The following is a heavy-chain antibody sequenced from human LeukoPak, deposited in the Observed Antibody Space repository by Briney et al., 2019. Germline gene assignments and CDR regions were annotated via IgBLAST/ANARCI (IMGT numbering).Heavy chain of an antibody. CDR3: VITGYGSGLNS. J-gene: IGHJ4*02. CDR2: SNSDASHT. V-gene: IGHV3-74*01. D-gene: IGHD3-10*01. CDR1: GFPFSNYW. Sequence: PGGSLRLSCAASGFPFSNYWMHWVRQAPGKGLVWVLRSNSDASHTNYADSVKGRFTISKDNAKNTLVLQMNSLRAEDTAAYYCVITGYGSGLNSWGQGTLVTVSS.